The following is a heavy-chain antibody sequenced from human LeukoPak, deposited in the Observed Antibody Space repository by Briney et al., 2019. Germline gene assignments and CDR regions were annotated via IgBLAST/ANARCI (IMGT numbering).Heavy chain of an antibody. J-gene: IGHJ6*03. Sequence: SVKVSCKASGGTFSSYAISWVRQAPGQGLEWMGGIIPIFGTANYAQKFQGRVTITADESTSTAHMELSSLRSEDTAVYYCARTYCGGDCYSDYYYMDVWGKGTTVTISS. CDR1: GGTFSSYA. CDR3: ARTYCGGDCYSDYYYMDV. D-gene: IGHD2-21*02. CDR2: IIPIFGTA. V-gene: IGHV1-69*13.